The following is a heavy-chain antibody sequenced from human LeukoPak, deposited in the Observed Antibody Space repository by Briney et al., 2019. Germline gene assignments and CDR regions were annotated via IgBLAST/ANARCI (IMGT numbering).Heavy chain of an antibody. J-gene: IGHJ4*02. CDR1: GFTFSNYW. D-gene: IGHD5-18*01. CDR2: IDQYGRAK. Sequence: GGSLRLSCSASGFTFSNYWMSWVRQAPGEGLEWVASIDQYGRAKYYVDSVRGRFTFSRDNTKNSLHLQMNSLRAEDTAVYYCARADSYGSILDYWGQGTRVIDSS. V-gene: IGHV3-7*04. CDR3: ARADSYGSILDY.